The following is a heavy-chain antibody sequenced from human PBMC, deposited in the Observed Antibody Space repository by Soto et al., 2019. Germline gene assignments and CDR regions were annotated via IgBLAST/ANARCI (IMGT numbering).Heavy chain of an antibody. CDR1: GFTFSSYG. J-gene: IGHJ4*02. CDR3: AKDDQWLVHENLDF. D-gene: IGHD6-19*01. Sequence: QVQLVESGGGVVQPGRSLRLSCAASGFTFSSYGMHWVRQAPGKGLEWVAVISYDGSTKYYADSVKGRFTISRDNSKNTLALQMNSLRAEDTAVYYCAKDDQWLVHENLDFWGQGTLVTVSS. V-gene: IGHV3-30*18. CDR2: ISYDGSTK.